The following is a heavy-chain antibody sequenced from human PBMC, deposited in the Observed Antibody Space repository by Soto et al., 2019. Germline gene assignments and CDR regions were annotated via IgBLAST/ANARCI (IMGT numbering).Heavy chain of an antibody. CDR3: ARDGDCTGGRCYRHFAFDF. D-gene: IGHD2-15*01. J-gene: IGHJ4*02. CDR2: ISGSGTTI. V-gene: IGHV3-11*01. Sequence: QVQLVESGGGLVKPGGSLRLSCAASGFTFSDYYMTWIRQAPGKGLEWVSYISGSGTTIYYADSVKGRFTISRDNAKNSLYLQMNSLRAEDTAVYYCARDGDCTGGRCYRHFAFDFWGQGTLVTVSS. CDR1: GFTFSDYY.